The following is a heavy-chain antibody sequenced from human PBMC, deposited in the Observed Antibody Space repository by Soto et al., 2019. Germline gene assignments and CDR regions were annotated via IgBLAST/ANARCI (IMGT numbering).Heavy chain of an antibody. D-gene: IGHD3-10*01. CDR1: GGSISSGGYY. V-gene: IGHV4-31*03. J-gene: IGHJ4*02. CDR2: IYYSGST. CDR3: ARAPAYYYGSGSYYTGPDY. Sequence: SETLSLTCTVSGGSISSGGYYWSWIRQHPGKGLERIGYIYYSGSTYYNPYLKRRVTISVDTSKNQFSLKLSSVTAADTAVYYCARAPAYYYGSGSYYTGPDYWGQGTLVTVSS.